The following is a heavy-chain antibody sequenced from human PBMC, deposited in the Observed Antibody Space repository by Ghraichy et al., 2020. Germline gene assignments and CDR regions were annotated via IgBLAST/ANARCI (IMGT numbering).Heavy chain of an antibody. CDR3: ARGNRLSDFWSGYEPGKRRLDV. D-gene: IGHD3-3*01. CDR2: INHSGST. Sequence: SETLSLTCAVYGGSFSGYYWSWIRQPPGKGLEWIGEINHSGSTNYNPSLKSRVTISVDTSKNQFSLKLSSVTAADTAVYYCARGNRLSDFWSGYEPGKRRLDVWGQGTTVTVSS. J-gene: IGHJ6*02. V-gene: IGHV4-34*01. CDR1: GGSFSGYY.